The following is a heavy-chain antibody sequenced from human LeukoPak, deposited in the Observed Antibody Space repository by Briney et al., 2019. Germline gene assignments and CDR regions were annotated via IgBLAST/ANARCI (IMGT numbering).Heavy chain of an antibody. CDR1: GFTFSSYA. V-gene: IGHV3-23*01. D-gene: IGHD3-22*01. Sequence: PGGSLRLSCAASGFTFSSYAMSWVHQAPGKGLEWVSAISGSGGSTYYADSVKGRFTISRDNSKNTLYLQMNSLRAEDTAVYYCAKVASSGYPATLNYFDYWGQGTLVTVSS. J-gene: IGHJ4*02. CDR3: AKVASSGYPATLNYFDY. CDR2: ISGSGGST.